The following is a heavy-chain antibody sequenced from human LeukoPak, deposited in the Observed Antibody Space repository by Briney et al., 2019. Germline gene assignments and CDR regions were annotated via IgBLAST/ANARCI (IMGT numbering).Heavy chain of an antibody. D-gene: IGHD3-22*01. V-gene: IGHV3-53*01. Sequence: GGSLRLSCAASGFTVSSNYMSWVRQAPGKGLEWVSVIYSGGSTYYADSVKCRFTISRDNSKNTLYLQMNSLRAEDTAVYYCAREFMGDSSGKPDYWGQGTLVTVSS. CDR1: GFTVSSNY. CDR3: AREFMGDSSGKPDY. J-gene: IGHJ4*02. CDR2: IYSGGST.